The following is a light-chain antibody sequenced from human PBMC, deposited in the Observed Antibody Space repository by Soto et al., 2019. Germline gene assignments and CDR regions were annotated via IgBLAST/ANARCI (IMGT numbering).Light chain of an antibody. V-gene: IGKV3-20*01. Sequence: ENVLTQSPGTPSLSPGERATLSCRATESVSSSFLAWYQQRLGQAPRLLIYGASSRATGIPDRFSGSGSGTDFTLTISRLEPEDFAVYYCQQYGSSPSTFGQGTKVEIK. CDR2: GAS. CDR1: ESVSSSF. J-gene: IGKJ1*01. CDR3: QQYGSSPST.